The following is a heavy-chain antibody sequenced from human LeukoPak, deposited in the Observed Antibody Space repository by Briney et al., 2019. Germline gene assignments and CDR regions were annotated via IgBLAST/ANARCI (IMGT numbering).Heavy chain of an antibody. V-gene: IGHV1-69*05. CDR2: IIPIFGTA. J-gene: IGHJ3*02. Sequence: SVKISCKASGGTFSSYAISWVRQAPGQGLEWMGGIIPIFGTANYAQKFQGRVTITTDESTSTAYMELSSLRSEDTAVYYCARGVAYAFDIWGQGTMVTVSS. CDR3: ARGVAYAFDI. CDR1: GGTFSSYA. D-gene: IGHD2-15*01.